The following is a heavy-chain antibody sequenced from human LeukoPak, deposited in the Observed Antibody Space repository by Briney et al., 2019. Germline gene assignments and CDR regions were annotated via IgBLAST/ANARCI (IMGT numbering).Heavy chain of an antibody. CDR2: IYYSGST. J-gene: IGHJ4*02. D-gene: IGHD3-10*01. CDR3: ATYSSENVGDDY. Sequence: SETLSLTCTVSGGSISSSSYYWAWIRQPPGKGLEWIGSIYYSGSTYYNPSLTSRVTISVDTSKNQFYLNLRSLTAADTAVYYCATYSSENVGDDYWGQGTLVTVSS. V-gene: IGHV4-39*01. CDR1: GGSISSSSYY.